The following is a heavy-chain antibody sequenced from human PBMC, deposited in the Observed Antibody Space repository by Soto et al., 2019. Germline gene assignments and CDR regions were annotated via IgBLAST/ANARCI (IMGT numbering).Heavy chain of an antibody. Sequence: QVQLVQSGAEVKKPGASVKVSCKASGYTFTSYGISWVRQAPGQGLEWMGWISAYNGNTNYAQKLXXXXXXXXXXXXXXXXXXXXXXXXXXXXXXYCARESPPADYWGQGTLVTVS. J-gene: IGHJ4*02. CDR3: ARESPPADY. D-gene: IGHD2-8*02. V-gene: IGHV1-18*01. CDR1: GYTFTSYG. CDR2: ISAYNGNT.